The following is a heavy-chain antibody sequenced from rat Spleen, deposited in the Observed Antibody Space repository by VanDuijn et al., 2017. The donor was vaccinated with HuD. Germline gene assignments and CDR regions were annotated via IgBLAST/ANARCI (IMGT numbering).Heavy chain of an antibody. CDR2: MSPSGGNT. V-gene: IGHV5-19*01. CDR3: ARGGSSSYLEDYFDY. J-gene: IGHJ2*01. D-gene: IGHD1-2*01. Sequence: EVHLVESGGGLVKPGRSLKVSCVASGFTFSNSGMHWIRQAPTKGLEWVASMSPSGGNTYYRDSVQGRFIISRDNAKSPLYLQMDSLRSEDTATYYCARGGSSSYLEDYFDYWGQGVMVTVSS. CDR1: GFTFSNSG.